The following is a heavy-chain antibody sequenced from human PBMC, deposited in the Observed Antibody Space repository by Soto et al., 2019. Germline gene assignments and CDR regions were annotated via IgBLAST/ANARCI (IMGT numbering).Heavy chain of an antibody. Sequence: QITLNESGPTVVRPTETLTLTCRFSGFSLTTSGVGVGWIRQSPGKAPEWLALIYWDDDKRYSASLKSRLTITKDTSKNQVVLTVSDVAPTDIATYYCAHRVLRTVFGLVTTTAIYFDFWGQGTPVAVSS. V-gene: IGHV2-5*02. J-gene: IGHJ4*02. CDR2: IYWDDDK. CDR3: AHRVLRTVFGLVTTTAIYFDF. CDR1: GFSLTTSGVG. D-gene: IGHD3-3*01.